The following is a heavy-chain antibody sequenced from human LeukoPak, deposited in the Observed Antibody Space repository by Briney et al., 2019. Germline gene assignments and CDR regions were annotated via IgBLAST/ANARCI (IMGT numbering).Heavy chain of an antibody. Sequence: ASVKVSCKASGYTFTDYYIHWVRQAPGQGLEWLGWINPAGGGTNYAQNFQGRVTMTSDTSISTAYMELRSLRSDDTAVYYCANLKNDYDSSGYLVTDAFDIWGQGTMVTVSS. CDR2: INPAGGGT. V-gene: IGHV1-2*02. CDR1: GYTFTDYY. CDR3: ANLKNDYDSSGYLVTDAFDI. D-gene: IGHD3-22*01. J-gene: IGHJ3*02.